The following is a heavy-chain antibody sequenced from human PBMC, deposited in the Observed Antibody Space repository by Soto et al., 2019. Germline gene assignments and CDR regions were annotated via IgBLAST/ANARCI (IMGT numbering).Heavy chain of an antibody. CDR1: CGSFIGYY. Sequence: SETLSLTCALYCGSFIGYYWSWIRQPPGKGLEWIGEINHSGSTNYNPSLKSRVTISVDTSKNQFSLKLSSVTAADTAVYYCARFPSDYWGPGTLVTVSS. CDR2: INHSGST. J-gene: IGHJ4*01. V-gene: IGHV4-34*01. CDR3: ARFPSDY.